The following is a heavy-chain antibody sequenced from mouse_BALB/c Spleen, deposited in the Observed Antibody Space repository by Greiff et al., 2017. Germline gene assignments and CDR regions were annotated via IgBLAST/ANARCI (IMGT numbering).Heavy chain of an antibody. Sequence: VQLQESGAELVRPGSSVKISCKASGYAFSSYWMNWVKQRPGQGLEWIGQIYPGDGDTNYNGKFKGKATLTADKSSSTAYMQLSSLTSEDSAVYFCARWGDGYYASFFDYWGQGTTLTVSS. D-gene: IGHD2-3*01. CDR2: IYPGDGDT. CDR3: ARWGDGYYASFFDY. V-gene: IGHV1-80*01. CDR1: GYAFSSYW. J-gene: IGHJ2*01.